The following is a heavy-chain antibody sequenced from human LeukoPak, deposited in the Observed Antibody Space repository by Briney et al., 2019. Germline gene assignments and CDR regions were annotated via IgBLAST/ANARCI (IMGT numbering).Heavy chain of an antibody. Sequence: GGSLRLSCAASGFTFSSYAMSWVRPPPGKGLEWVSAISGSGGSTYYADSVKGRFTISRDNSKNTLYLQMNSLRAEDTAVYYCAKAWGDLGHCSSTSCYGRIYYYYGMDVWGQGTTVTVSS. V-gene: IGHV3-23*01. CDR3: AKAWGDLGHCSSTSCYGRIYYYYGMDV. D-gene: IGHD2-2*01. CDR1: GFTFSSYA. CDR2: ISGSGGST. J-gene: IGHJ6*02.